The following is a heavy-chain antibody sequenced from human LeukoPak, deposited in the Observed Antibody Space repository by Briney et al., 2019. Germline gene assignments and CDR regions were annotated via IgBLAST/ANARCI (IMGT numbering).Heavy chain of an antibody. J-gene: IGHJ6*03. CDR3: ARNVEIAAGPYYYYYYYMDV. Sequence: GAPVKVSCKASGYTFTSYYMHWVRQAPGQGLEWMGIINPSGGSTSYAQKFQGRVTMTRDMSTSTVYMELSSLRSEDTAVYYCARNVEIAAGPYYYYYYYMDVWGKGTTVTVSS. D-gene: IGHD6-13*01. V-gene: IGHV1-46*01. CDR2: INPSGGST. CDR1: GYTFTSYY.